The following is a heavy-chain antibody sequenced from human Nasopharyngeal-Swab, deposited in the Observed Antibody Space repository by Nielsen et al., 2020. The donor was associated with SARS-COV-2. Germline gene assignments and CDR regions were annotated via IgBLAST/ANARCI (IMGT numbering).Heavy chain of an antibody. D-gene: IGHD1-26*01. CDR1: GFSLSTSGRC. J-gene: IGHJ6*03. Sequence: SGPTLVKPTQTVTLTCTFSGFSLSTSGRCVSWIRQPPGKALEWLARIDWDDDKYYSTSLKTRLTISKDTSKNQVVLTMTNMDPVDTATYYCARILRDSGSYDPYYSYMDVWGKGTTVTVSS. CDR2: IDWDDDK. CDR3: ARILRDSGSYDPYYSYMDV. V-gene: IGHV2-70*11.